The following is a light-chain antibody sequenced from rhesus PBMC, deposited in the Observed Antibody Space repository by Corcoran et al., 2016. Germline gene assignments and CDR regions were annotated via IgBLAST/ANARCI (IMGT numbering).Light chain of an antibody. V-gene: IGKV2-104*02. J-gene: IGKJ4*01. CDR1: QSLLDSEDGNTY. CDR2: EVS. Sequence: DIVMTQTPLSLPVTPGEPASISCRSSQSLLDSEDGNTYLDWYMQKPGQSPQLLIYEVSNRSSGVPERCSGSGSDTDCTLKISRVEAEDVGVYYCMQALEFPLTFGGGTKVEIK. CDR3: MQALEFPLT.